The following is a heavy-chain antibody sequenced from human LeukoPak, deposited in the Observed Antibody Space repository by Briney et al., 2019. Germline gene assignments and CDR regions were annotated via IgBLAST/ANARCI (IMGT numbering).Heavy chain of an antibody. CDR2: INHSGST. CDR1: GGSFSGYH. J-gene: IGHJ4*02. Sequence: PSETLSLTCAVYGGSFSGYHWSWIRQPPGKGLEWIGEINHSGSTNYNPSLKSRVTISVDTSKNQFSLKLSSVTAADTAVYYCASGYSYGSGYWGQGTLVTVSS. CDR3: ASGYSYGSGY. D-gene: IGHD5-18*01. V-gene: IGHV4-34*01.